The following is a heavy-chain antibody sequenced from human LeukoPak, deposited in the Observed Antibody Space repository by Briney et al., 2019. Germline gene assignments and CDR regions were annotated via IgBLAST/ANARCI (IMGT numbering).Heavy chain of an antibody. CDR3: ARVTGTGDSSGYYY. V-gene: IGHV1-69*13. D-gene: IGHD3-22*01. Sequence: SVKVSCKASGGTFSSYAISWVRQAPGQGLEWMGGIIPIFGTANYAQKFQGRVTITAGESTSTAYMELSSLRSEDTAVYYCARVTGTGDSSGYYYWGQGTLVTVSS. CDR2: IIPIFGTA. CDR1: GGTFSSYA. J-gene: IGHJ4*02.